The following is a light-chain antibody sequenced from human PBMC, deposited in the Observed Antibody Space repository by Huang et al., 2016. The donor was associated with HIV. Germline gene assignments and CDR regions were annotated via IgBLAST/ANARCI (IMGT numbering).Light chain of an antibody. V-gene: IGKV1-39*01. Sequence: DIQMTQSSSSLSASVGDRVTITCRASQSISSYLNWYQQRPGKAPSLLIYAASSLQSGVTSRLSSSRSGTDFTLTISSLQTEDYATYYCQQIYSTSITFGQGTRLEIK. CDR1: QSISSY. J-gene: IGKJ5*01. CDR2: AAS. CDR3: QQIYSTSIT.